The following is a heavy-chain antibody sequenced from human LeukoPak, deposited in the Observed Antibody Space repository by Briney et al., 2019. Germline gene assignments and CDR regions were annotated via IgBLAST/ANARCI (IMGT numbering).Heavy chain of an antibody. CDR2: INHSGST. Sequence: SETLSLTCAVYGGSFSGYYWSWIRQPPGKGLEWIGEINHSGSTNYNPSLKSRVTISVDTSKNQFSLKLSSVTAADTAVYYCARRRRDGYRKGGYFDYWGQGTLVTVSS. CDR1: GGSFSGYY. CDR3: ARRRRDGYRKGGYFDY. D-gene: IGHD5-24*01. J-gene: IGHJ4*02. V-gene: IGHV4-34*01.